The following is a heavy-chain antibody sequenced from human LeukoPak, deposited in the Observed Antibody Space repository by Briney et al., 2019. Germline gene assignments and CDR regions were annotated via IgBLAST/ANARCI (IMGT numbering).Heavy chain of an antibody. D-gene: IGHD4-17*01. CDR2: ISSSGSTI. CDR3: ARPRTVTTFDWYFDL. V-gene: IGHV3-48*03. CDR1: GFTFSSYE. Sequence: GSLRLSCAASGFTFSSYEMNWVRQASGEGLEWVSYISSSGSTIYYADSVKGRFTISRDNAKNSLYLQMNSLRAEDTAVYYCARPRTVTTFDWYFDLWGRGTLVTVSS. J-gene: IGHJ2*01.